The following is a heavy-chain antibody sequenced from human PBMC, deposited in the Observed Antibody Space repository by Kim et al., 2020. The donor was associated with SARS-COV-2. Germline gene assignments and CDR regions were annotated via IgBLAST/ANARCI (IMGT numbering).Heavy chain of an antibody. J-gene: IGHJ5*02. CDR1: GGSVSSGSYY. CDR2: IYYSGST. D-gene: IGHD3-22*01. Sequence: SETLSLTCTVSGGSVSSGSYYWSWIRQPPGKGLEWIGYIYYSGSTNYNPSLKSRVTISVDTSKNQFSLKLSSVTAADTAVYYCARARQSYYYDSSGRGFDPWGQGTLVTVSS. CDR3: ARARQSYYYDSSGRGFDP. V-gene: IGHV4-61*01.